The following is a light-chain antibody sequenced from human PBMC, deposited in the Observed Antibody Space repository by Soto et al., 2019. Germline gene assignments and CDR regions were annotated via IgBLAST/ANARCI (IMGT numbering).Light chain of an antibody. J-gene: IGKJ2*01. CDR2: KAS. V-gene: IGKV1-5*03. CDR1: QSISSW. Sequence: DIQMTQSPSTLSASVGDRVTITCRASQSISSWLAWYQQKPGKAPKLLIYKASSLESGVPSRFSGSGSGTEFTVTISSLQPDDFATYYCQQYNSRYTFGQGTKVDIK. CDR3: QQYNSRYT.